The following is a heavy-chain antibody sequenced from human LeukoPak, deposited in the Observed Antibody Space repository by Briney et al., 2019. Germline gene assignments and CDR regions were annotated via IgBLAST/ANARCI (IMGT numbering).Heavy chain of an antibody. Sequence: ASVKVSCKASGGTFSSYAISWVRQAPGQGLEWMGRIIPILGIANYAQKFQGRVTITADKSTGTAYMELSSLRSEDTAVYYCARSPSNFWSGYPYYFDYWGQGTLVTVSS. D-gene: IGHD3-3*01. CDR3: ARSPSNFWSGYPYYFDY. J-gene: IGHJ4*02. V-gene: IGHV1-69*04. CDR1: GGTFSSYA. CDR2: IIPILGIA.